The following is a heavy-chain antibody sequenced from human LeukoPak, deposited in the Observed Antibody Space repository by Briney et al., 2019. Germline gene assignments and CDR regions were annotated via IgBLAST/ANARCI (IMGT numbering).Heavy chain of an antibody. D-gene: IGHD3-22*01. Sequence: PGGSLRLSCAASGFTFSSYGMHWVRQAPGKGLEWVAVISYDGSNKYYADSVKGRFTISRDNSKNTLYLQMNSLRAEDTAVYYCARVRPIYDSSGYYYITTWWVLDYWGQGTLVTVSS. V-gene: IGHV3-30*03. J-gene: IGHJ4*02. CDR3: ARVRPIYDSSGYYYITTWWVLDY. CDR1: GFTFSSYG. CDR2: ISYDGSNK.